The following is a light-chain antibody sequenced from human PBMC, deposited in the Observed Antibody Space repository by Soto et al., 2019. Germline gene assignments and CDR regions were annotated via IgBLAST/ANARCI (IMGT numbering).Light chain of an antibody. Sequence: DIVMTQSPDSLAVSLGERATINCKSSQNILYNSICKNYLAWYQQKPGQPPKLLIYWASTRESGVPDRFIGSGSGTDFTLTISSLQAEDVAVYYCQQYYSTPPTFGKGTKVEIK. CDR1: QNILYNSICKNY. J-gene: IGKJ1*01. CDR3: QQYYSTPPT. CDR2: WAS. V-gene: IGKV4-1*01.